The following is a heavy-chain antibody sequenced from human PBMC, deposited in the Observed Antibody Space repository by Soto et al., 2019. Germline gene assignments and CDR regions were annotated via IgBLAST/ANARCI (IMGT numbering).Heavy chain of an antibody. Sequence: SVKVSCKAPGGTFSNYPISWVRQAPGQGLEWMGGIIPIFGTVNYAQKFQGRVTITADESTSTAYMELSSLRSEDTAVYYCASESGVKSDYWGQGTLVTVSS. D-gene: IGHD7-27*01. J-gene: IGHJ4*02. CDR3: ASESGVKSDY. V-gene: IGHV1-69*13. CDR1: GGTFSNYP. CDR2: IIPIFGTV.